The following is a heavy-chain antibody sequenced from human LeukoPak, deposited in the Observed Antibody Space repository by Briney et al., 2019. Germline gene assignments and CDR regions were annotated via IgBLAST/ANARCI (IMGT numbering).Heavy chain of an antibody. CDR3: EKDVFSTVVTPRGAFDI. CDR1: GFTFSSYG. Sequence: GGSLRLSCAASGFTFSSYGMHWVRQAPGKGLEWVAFIRYDGSNKYYADSVKGRFTISRDNSKNTLYLQMNSLRAEDTAVYYCEKDVFSTVVTPRGAFDIWGQGTMVTVSS. D-gene: IGHD4-23*01. CDR2: IRYDGSNK. V-gene: IGHV3-30*02. J-gene: IGHJ3*02.